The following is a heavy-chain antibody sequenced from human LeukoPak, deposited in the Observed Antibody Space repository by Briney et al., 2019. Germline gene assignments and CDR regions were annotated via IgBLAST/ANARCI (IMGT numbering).Heavy chain of an antibody. CDR1: GGTFSSYA. CDR3: ARVHTVVTPASLGY. CDR2: INPSGGST. J-gene: IGHJ4*02. D-gene: IGHD4-23*01. Sequence: ASVKVSCKASGGTFSSYAISWVRQAPGQGLEWMGIINPSGGSTSYAQKFQGRVTMTRDTSTSTVYMELSSLRSEDTAVYYCARVHTVVTPASLGYWGQGTLVTVSS. V-gene: IGHV1-46*01.